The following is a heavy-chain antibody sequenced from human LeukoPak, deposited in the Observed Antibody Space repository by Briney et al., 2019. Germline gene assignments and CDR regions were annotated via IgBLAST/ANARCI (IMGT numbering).Heavy chain of an antibody. CDR3: ARDIPGIAAAGNPLDY. CDR1: GGSISSGSYY. D-gene: IGHD6-13*01. CDR2: IYHSGST. Sequence: PSQTLSLTCTVSGGSISSGSYYWGWIRQPPGKGLEWIGSIYHSGSTYYNPSLKSRVTISVDTSKNQFSLKLSSVTAADTAVYYCARDIPGIAAAGNPLDYWGQGTLVTVSS. V-gene: IGHV4-39*07. J-gene: IGHJ4*02.